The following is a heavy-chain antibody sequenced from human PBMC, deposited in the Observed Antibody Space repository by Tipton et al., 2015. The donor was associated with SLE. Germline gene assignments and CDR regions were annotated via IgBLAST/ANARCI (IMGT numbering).Heavy chain of an antibody. Sequence: SLRLSCATSGITVRGNYVSWVRQAPGKGLEWVSVISSGGNTDYADSVKGRFTISRDIFEYTVYLQMNSLRVADTAIYYCARDDYAARFEFWGQGNLVTVSS. CDR3: ARDDYAARFEF. CDR2: ISSGGNT. J-gene: IGHJ4*02. CDR1: GITVRGNY. D-gene: IGHD4-17*01. V-gene: IGHV3-66*02.